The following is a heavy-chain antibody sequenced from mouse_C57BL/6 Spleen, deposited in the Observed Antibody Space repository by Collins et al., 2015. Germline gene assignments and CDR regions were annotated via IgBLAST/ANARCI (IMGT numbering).Heavy chain of an antibody. V-gene: IGHV14-4*01. CDR1: GYTFTSYW. J-gene: IGHJ2*01. CDR3: TTIRY. Sequence: VQLQQPGAELVKPGASVKLSCKASGYTFTSYWMHWVKQRPEQGLEWIGWIDPENGDTKYASKFQGKATITADTSSNTAYLQLSSLTSEDTAVYYCTTIRYWGQGTTLTVSS. CDR2: IDPENGDT.